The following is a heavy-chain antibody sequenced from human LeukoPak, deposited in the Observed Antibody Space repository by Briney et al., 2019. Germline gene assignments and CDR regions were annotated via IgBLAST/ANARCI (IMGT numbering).Heavy chain of an antibody. CDR2: IREDTREK. J-gene: IGHJ4*02. D-gene: IGHD3-10*01. CDR1: GFTIFTHW. Sequence: GGSLRLSCGASGFTIFTHWMTWVRQAPGKGLEWVASIREDTREKYYVDSVQGRFSMSSDNAENSLYLQMNSLRVEDTAVYYCARGPPYGARSDFLDYWGRGTLVTVSS. V-gene: IGHV3-7*01. CDR3: ARGPPYGARSDFLDY.